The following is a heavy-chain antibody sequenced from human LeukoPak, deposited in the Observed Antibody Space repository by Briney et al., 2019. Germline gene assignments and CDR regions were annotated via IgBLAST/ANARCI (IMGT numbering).Heavy chain of an antibody. V-gene: IGHV3-23*01. CDR1: GFTFSSYA. Sequence: PGGSLRLSCAASGFTFSSYAMSWVRQAPGKGLEWVSAISGSGDSKYSTDSVKGRFTISRDNSKNTLFLQMNSLRAEDTAVYYCAKKVPANWGSYFDYWGQGTLVTVSS. J-gene: IGHJ4*02. CDR3: AKKVPANWGSYFDY. D-gene: IGHD7-27*01. CDR2: ISGSGDSK.